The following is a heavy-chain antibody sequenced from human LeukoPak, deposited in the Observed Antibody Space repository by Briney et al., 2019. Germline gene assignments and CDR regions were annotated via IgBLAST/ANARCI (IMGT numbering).Heavy chain of an antibody. CDR3: ARASGWYERGPDYYYYMDV. CDR1: GFTFSSYT. J-gene: IGHJ6*03. Sequence: PGGSLRLSCAASGFTFSSYTMNWVRQAPGKGLQSVSSISSSSSYIYYADSVKGRFTISRDNSKNSLYLQMNSLRAEDTAVYYCARASGWYERGPDYYYYMDVWGKGTTVTVSS. D-gene: IGHD6-19*01. CDR2: ISSSSSYI. V-gene: IGHV3-21*01.